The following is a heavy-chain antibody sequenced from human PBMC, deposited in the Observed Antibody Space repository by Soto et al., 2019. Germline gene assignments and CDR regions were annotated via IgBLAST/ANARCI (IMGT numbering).Heavy chain of an antibody. CDR1: VGSSSGGGTY. Sequence: TLSLPCTVSVGSSSGGGTYWTWIRKHQGKGREGFGYTYYAGSTSSNPPLKSRVIISLATSKKRFSLRLSPVTAADTAVYYCARASVYYYESSGYSPGYFGMDVWGQGTTVTVSS. CDR2: TYYAGST. V-gene: IGHV4-31*03. J-gene: IGHJ6*02. CDR3: ARASVYYYESSGYSPGYFGMDV. D-gene: IGHD3-22*01.